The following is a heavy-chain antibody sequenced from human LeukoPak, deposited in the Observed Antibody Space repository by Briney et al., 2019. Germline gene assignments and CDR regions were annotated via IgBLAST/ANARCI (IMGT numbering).Heavy chain of an antibody. J-gene: IGHJ4*02. V-gene: IGHV3-21*01. CDR3: ATSDDIVVVSTAPPEDY. D-gene: IGHD2-2*01. Sequence: GGSLRLSCVVSGFTFSSYSINWVRQAPGKGLEWVSSIGSSSSYIYYADSVKGRFTISRDNAKNSLYLQMNSLRAEDTAVYYCATSDDIVVVSTAPPEDYWGQGTLVIVSS. CDR2: IGSSSSYI. CDR1: GFTFSSYS.